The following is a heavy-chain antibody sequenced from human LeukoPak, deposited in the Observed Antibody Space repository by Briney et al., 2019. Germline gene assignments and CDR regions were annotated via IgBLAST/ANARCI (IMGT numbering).Heavy chain of an antibody. CDR1: GFTFSSYG. D-gene: IGHD3-10*01. Sequence: GGSLRLSCAASGFTFSSYGMHWVRQAPGKGLEWVAFIRYGGSNKYYADSVKGRFTISRDNSKNTLYLQMNSLRAEDTAVYYCAKDRYYGSGSYYPTNWFDPWGQGTLVTVSS. CDR2: IRYGGSNK. V-gene: IGHV3-30*02. J-gene: IGHJ5*02. CDR3: AKDRYYGSGSYYPTNWFDP.